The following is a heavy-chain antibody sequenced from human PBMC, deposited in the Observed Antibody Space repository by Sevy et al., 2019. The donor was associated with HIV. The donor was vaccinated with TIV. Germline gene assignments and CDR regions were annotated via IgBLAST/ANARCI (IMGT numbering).Heavy chain of an antibody. CDR1: GFTFSDHY. D-gene: IGHD3-16*01. CDR2: TRNKANSYTT. V-gene: IGHV3-72*01. J-gene: IGHJ4*02. Sequence: GGSLRLSCAASGFTFSDHYMDWVRQAPGKGLEWVGRTRNKANSYTTEYAASVKGRFTISRDDSKNSLYLQMNSLKTEDTAVYYCARGRGGEFDYWGQGPLVTVSS. CDR3: ARGRGGEFDY.